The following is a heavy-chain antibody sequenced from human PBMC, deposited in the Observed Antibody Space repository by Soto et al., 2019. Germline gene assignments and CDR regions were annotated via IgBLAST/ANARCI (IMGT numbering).Heavy chain of an antibody. CDR3: AAVPYYYGSGLSGYYMDV. D-gene: IGHD3-10*01. J-gene: IGHJ6*03. CDR2: IVVGSGNT. V-gene: IGHV1-58*02. CDR1: GFIFTSSA. Sequence: GASVKVSCKASGFIFTSSAMQWVRQARGQRLEWIGWIVVGSGNTNYAQKFQERVTITRDMSTSTAYMELSSLRSEDTAVYYCAAVPYYYGSGLSGYYMDVWGKGTTVTVSS.